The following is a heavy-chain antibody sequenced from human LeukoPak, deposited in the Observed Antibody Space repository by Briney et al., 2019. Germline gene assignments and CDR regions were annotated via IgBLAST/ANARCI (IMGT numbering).Heavy chain of an antibody. D-gene: IGHD3-22*01. CDR2: IYYGGSP. V-gene: IGHV4-39*02. J-gene: IGHJ5*02. Sequence: SETLSLTCNVSGGSISTTTNSWGWAWIRQRATKGLEWIGSIYYGGSPYYTSSLKSRVTISVDMSKNQFFLKLASLTAAGTAVYYCAREKIGYYDGSGRGWFDPWGQGTLVTVSS. CDR1: GGSISTTTNS. CDR3: AREKIGYYDGSGRGWFDP.